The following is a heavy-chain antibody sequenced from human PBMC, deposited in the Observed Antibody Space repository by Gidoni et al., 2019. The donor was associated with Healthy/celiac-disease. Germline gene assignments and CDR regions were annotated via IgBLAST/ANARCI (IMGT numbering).Heavy chain of an antibody. J-gene: IGHJ6*02. CDR1: GFTFSHYS. Sequence: EVQLVESGGGLVKPGGSLRLSCAASGFTFSHYSMNWVRQAPGKGLELVSSISISISYIYYADSVKGRFTISRDNAKNSLYLQMNSLRAEDTAVYYCARAGPSADCSSTSCYMDVWGQGTTVTVSS. V-gene: IGHV3-21*01. CDR2: ISISISYI. D-gene: IGHD2-2*01. CDR3: ARAGPSADCSSTSCYMDV.